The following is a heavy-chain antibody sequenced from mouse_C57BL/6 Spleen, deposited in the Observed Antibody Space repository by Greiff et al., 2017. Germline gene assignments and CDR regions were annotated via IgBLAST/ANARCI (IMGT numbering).Heavy chain of an antibody. CDR2: INPNNGGT. CDR1: GYTFTDYY. Sequence: EVQLQQSGPELVKPGASVKISCKASGYTFTDYYMNWVKQSHGKSLEWIGDINPNNGGTSYNQKFKGKATLTVDKSSSTAYMELRSLTSEDSAVYYCARETTVTAMDYWGQGTSVTVSS. D-gene: IGHD1-1*01. V-gene: IGHV1-26*01. J-gene: IGHJ4*01. CDR3: ARETTVTAMDY.